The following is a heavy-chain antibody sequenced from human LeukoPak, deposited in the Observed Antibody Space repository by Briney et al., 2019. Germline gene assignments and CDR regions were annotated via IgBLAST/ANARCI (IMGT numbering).Heavy chain of an antibody. CDR1: GYTFTGYD. CDR3: ARLASSSWPLYYYYGMDV. J-gene: IGHJ6*02. D-gene: IGHD6-13*01. V-gene: IGHV1-8*01. CDR2: MNPNNGNT. Sequence: ASVKVSCKASGYTFTGYDINWVRQATGRGLEWMGWMNPNNGNTGYAQKFQGRVTMTRSTSISTAYMELSSLRSEDTAVYYCARLASSSWPLYYYYGMDVWGQGTTVTVSS.